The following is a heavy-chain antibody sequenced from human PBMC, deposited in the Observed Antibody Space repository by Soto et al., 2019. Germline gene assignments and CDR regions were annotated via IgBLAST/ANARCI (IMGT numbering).Heavy chain of an antibody. Sequence: EVPLVESGGGLIQPGGSLRLSCAASGFTVSSNYMSWVRQAPGKGLEWVSVIYSGGSTYYADSVKGRFTISRDNSKNTLYLQMNSLRAEDTAVYYCARDLEATSAYGMDVWGQGTTVTVSS. CDR3: ARDLEATSAYGMDV. D-gene: IGHD1-1*01. CDR2: IYSGGST. V-gene: IGHV3-53*01. CDR1: GFTVSSNY. J-gene: IGHJ6*02.